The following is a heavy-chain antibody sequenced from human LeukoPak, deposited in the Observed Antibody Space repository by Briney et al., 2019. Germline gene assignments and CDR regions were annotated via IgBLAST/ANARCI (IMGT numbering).Heavy chain of an antibody. Sequence: EASVKVSCKASGGTFGSYAISWVRQAPGQGLEWMGGIIPIFGTANYAQKFQGRVTITADESTSTAYMELSSLRSEDTAVYYCASKPRDGYNSDFDYWGQGTLVTVSS. CDR2: IIPIFGTA. V-gene: IGHV1-69*13. CDR3: ASKPRDGYNSDFDY. J-gene: IGHJ4*02. CDR1: GGTFGSYA. D-gene: IGHD5-24*01.